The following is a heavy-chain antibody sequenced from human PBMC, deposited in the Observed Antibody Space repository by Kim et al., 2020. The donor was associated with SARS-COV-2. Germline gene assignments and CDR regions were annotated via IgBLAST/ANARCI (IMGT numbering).Heavy chain of an antibody. CDR2: ITSSSSTV. CDR3: ARWDSVRFY. CDR1: GFTFSSYS. D-gene: IGHD2-15*01. J-gene: IGHJ4*02. Sequence: GGSLRLSCAVSGFTFSSYSMNWVRQAPGKGLEWVSLITSSSSTVYYADSVKGRFTISRDNAKNSLYLQMNSLRGEDTAVYYCARWDSVRFYWGQGTLVTVFS. V-gene: IGHV3-48*01.